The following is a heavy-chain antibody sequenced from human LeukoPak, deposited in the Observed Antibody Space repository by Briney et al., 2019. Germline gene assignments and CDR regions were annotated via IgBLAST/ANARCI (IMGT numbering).Heavy chain of an antibody. V-gene: IGHV1-69*13. Sequence: ASVKVSCKASGGTFSSHAISWVRQAPGQGLEWMGGIIPIFGTANYAQKFQGRVTITADEFTSTAYMELSSLRAEDTAVYFCAKDVDSYGGIFDIWGQGTMVTVSS. CDR3: AKDVDSYGGIFDI. CDR2: IIPIFGTA. CDR1: GGTFSSHA. D-gene: IGHD5-18*01. J-gene: IGHJ3*02.